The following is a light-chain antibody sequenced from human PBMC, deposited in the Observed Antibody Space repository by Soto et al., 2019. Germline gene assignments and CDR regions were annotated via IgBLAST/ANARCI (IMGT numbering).Light chain of an antibody. CDR3: QLSWT. J-gene: IGKJ1*01. CDR1: QSISSW. V-gene: IGKV1-5*03. Sequence: DIQMTQSPSTLSASVGDRVTITCRASQSISSWLAWYQQKPGKAPKLLIYKASSLESGVPSRFSGSGSGTEFTLTISSLQPDDFATYYCQLSWTFSQGTKVEIK. CDR2: KAS.